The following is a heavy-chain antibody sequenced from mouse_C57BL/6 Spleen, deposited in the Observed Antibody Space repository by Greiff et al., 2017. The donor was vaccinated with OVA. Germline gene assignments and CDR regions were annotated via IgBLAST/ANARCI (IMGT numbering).Heavy chain of an antibody. CDR2: INPNNGGT. Sequence: VQLKQSGPELVKPGASVKMSCKASGYTFTDYNMHWVKQSHGKSLEWIGYINPNNGGTSYNQKFKGKVTLTVSKSSSTAYMELRSLTSEDSAVDYSAEGGWDGFAYWGQGTLVTVSA. J-gene: IGHJ3*01. D-gene: IGHD4-1*01. CDR3: AEGGWDGFAY. CDR1: GYTFTDYN. V-gene: IGHV1-22*01.